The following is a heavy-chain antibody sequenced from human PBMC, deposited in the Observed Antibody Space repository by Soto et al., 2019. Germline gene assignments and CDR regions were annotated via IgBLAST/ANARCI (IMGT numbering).Heavy chain of an antibody. V-gene: IGHV1-8*01. CDR1: GYIFTSYD. J-gene: IGHJ6*02. D-gene: IGHD1-26*01. Sequence: QVQLLQSGAEVKKPGASVKVSCKASGYIFTSYDINWVRQATGQGLEWMGWMNPNTGNTGYAQKVQGRVTMTGNISITTAYMELYSLRSGDTAVYYCATGRIVGGKTDVWGQGTTVTVSS. CDR2: MNPNTGNT. CDR3: ATGRIVGGKTDV.